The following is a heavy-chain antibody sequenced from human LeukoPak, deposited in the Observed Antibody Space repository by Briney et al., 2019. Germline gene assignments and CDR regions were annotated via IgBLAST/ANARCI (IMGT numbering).Heavy chain of an antibody. J-gene: IGHJ4*02. CDR2: MNPNSGNT. CDR3: ARAKEKWEEFDY. Sequence: ASVKVSCKVSGYTFTDYYMHWVRQAPGQGLEWMGWMNPNSGNTVYAQKFQGRVTMTRNTSISTAYMELSSLRSEDTAVYYCARAKEKWEEFDYWGQGTLVTVSS. V-gene: IGHV1-8*02. CDR1: GYTFTDYY. D-gene: IGHD1-26*01.